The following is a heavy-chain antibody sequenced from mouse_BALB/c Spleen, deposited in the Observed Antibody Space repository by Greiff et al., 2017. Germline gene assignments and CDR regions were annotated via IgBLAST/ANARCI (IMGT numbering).Heavy chain of an antibody. CDR1: GDSITSGY. J-gene: IGHJ2*01. V-gene: IGHV3-8*02. CDR2: ISYSGST. D-gene: IGHD2-4*01. Sequence: EVKLMESGPSLVKPSQTLSLTCSVTGDSITSGYWNWIRKFPGNKLEYMGYISYSGSTYYNPSLKSRISITRDTSKNQYYLQLNSVTTEDTATYYCARLDDYDYYFDYWGQGTTLTVSS. CDR3: ARLDDYDYYFDY.